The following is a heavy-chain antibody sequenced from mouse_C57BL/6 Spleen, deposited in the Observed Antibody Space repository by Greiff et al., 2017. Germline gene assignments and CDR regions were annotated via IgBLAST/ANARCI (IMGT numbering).Heavy chain of an antibody. CDR2: IDPENGDT. CDR1: GFNIKDDY. V-gene: IGHV14-4*01. Sequence: EVKLMESGAELVRPGASVKLSCTASGFNIKDDYMHWVKQRPEQGLEWIGWIDPENGDTEYASKFQGKATITADTSSNTAYLQLSSLTSEDTAVYYCTVYGNYRDWYFDVWGTGTTVTVSS. CDR3: TVYGNYRDWYFDV. D-gene: IGHD2-1*01. J-gene: IGHJ1*03.